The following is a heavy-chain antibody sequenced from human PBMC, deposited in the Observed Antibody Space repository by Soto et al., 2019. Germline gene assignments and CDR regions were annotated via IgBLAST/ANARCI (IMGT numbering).Heavy chain of an antibody. Sequence: QVQLQQWGAGLLKPSETLSLTCAVYGGSFSGYYWTWIRQPPGKGLEWIGEINHSGTINFNPSLKNRLTISLDTSKKHFSLKLSSVTDADTAAYYCARADRTLVTSYSLDVWGQGTTVTVSS. V-gene: IGHV4-34*01. J-gene: IGHJ6*02. CDR1: GGSFSGYY. CDR2: INHSGTI. D-gene: IGHD2-21*02. CDR3: ARADRTLVTSYSLDV.